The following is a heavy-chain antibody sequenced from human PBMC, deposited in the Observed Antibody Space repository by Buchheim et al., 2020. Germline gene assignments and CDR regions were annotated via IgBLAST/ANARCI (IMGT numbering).Heavy chain of an antibody. J-gene: IGHJ4*02. V-gene: IGHV3-66*01. Sequence: EVQLVESGGGLVQPGGSLRLSCAASGFTVSSNYMNWVRQAPGKGLEWVSVIYSGGGTYYADSVKGRFPISRDNSKNTLDLQMNSLRAEDTAIYYCARDTRSDHSFDSWGQGTL. D-gene: IGHD1-14*01. CDR3: ARDTRSDHSFDS. CDR2: IYSGGGT. CDR1: GFTVSSNY.